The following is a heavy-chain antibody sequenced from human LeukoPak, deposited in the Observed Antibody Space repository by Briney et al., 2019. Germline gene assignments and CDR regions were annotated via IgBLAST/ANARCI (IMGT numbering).Heavy chain of an antibody. CDR2: ISWNSGSI. D-gene: IGHD6-13*01. CDR1: GFTFDDYA. CDR3: ATRFSSSWYYFDY. J-gene: IGHJ4*02. Sequence: GRSLRLSCAASGFTFDDYAMHWVRQAPGKGLEWASGISWNSGSIGYADSVKGRFTISRDNAKNSLYLQMNSLRAEDTALYYCATRFSSSWYYFDYWGQGTLVTVSS. V-gene: IGHV3-9*01.